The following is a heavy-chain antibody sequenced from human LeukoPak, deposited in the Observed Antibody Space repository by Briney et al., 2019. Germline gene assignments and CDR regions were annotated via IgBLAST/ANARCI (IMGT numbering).Heavy chain of an antibody. CDR2: INPSGGST. Sequence: ASVKVSCKASGYTFTSYYMHWVRQAPGQGLEWMGIINPSGGSTSYAQKFQGRVTISVDTSKNQYSLKLSSVTAADTAVYYCAVLKGSIDYWGQGTLVTVSS. D-gene: IGHD3-10*01. V-gene: IGHV1-46*01. CDR3: AVLKGSIDY. J-gene: IGHJ4*02. CDR1: GYTFTSYY.